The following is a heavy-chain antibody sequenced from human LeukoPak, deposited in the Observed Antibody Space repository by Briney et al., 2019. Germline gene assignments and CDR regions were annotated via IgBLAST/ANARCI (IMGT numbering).Heavy chain of an antibody. D-gene: IGHD6-19*01. CDR1: GFTFSSYA. V-gene: IGHV3-23*01. Sequence: GGSLRLSXAASGFTFSSYAMSWVRQAPGKGLEWVSAISGSGGSTYYADSVKGRFTISRDNSKNTLYLQMNSLRAEDTAVYYCAKDRGYSSGWYSRDAFDIWGQGTMVTVSS. CDR2: ISGSGGST. CDR3: AKDRGYSSGWYSRDAFDI. J-gene: IGHJ3*02.